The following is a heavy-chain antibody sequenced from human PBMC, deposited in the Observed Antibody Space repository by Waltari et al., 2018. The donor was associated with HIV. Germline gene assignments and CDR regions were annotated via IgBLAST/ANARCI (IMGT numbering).Heavy chain of an antibody. CDR1: GYTFTSYD. V-gene: IGHV1-8*01. CDR3: ARGSGRGYCSSTSCLFDY. J-gene: IGHJ4*02. CDR2: MNPNSGNT. D-gene: IGHD2-2*01. Sequence: QVQLVQSGAEVKKPGASVKVSCKASGYTFTSYDINWARQATGQGLEWMGWMNPNSGNTGYAQKFQGRVTMTRNTSISTAYMELSSLRSEDTAVYYCARGSGRGYCSSTSCLFDYWGQGTLVTVSS.